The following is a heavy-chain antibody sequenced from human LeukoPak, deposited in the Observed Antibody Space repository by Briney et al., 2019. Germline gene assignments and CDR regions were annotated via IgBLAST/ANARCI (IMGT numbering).Heavy chain of an antibody. Sequence: PGGSLRLSCAASGFTFSSYSMNWVRQAPGKGLEWVSSISSSSSYIYYADSVKGRFTISRDNAKNSLYLQMNSLRAEDTAVYYCARDLGIAAAGPLYFDYWGQGTLVTVSS. D-gene: IGHD6-13*01. J-gene: IGHJ4*02. V-gene: IGHV3-21*01. CDR2: ISSSSSYI. CDR3: ARDLGIAAAGPLYFDY. CDR1: GFTFSSYS.